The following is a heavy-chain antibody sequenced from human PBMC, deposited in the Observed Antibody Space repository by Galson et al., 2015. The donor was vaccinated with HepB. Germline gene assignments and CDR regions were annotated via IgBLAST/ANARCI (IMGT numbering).Heavy chain of an antibody. V-gene: IGHV3-53*05. CDR3: GRDGFKYQLLYGMDV. CDR2: IYSGGST. Sequence: SLRLSCAASGFTVSSNYMSWVRQAPGKGLEWVSVIYSGGSTYYADAVKSRFTISRDNSKNTLYLQMNSLRAEDTAVYYCGRDGFKYQLLYGMDVWGQGTTVTVSS. CDR1: GFTVSSNY. D-gene: IGHD2-2*01. J-gene: IGHJ6*02.